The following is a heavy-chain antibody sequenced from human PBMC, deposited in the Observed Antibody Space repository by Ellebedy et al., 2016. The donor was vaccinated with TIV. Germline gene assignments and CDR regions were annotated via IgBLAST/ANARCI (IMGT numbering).Heavy chain of an antibody. CDR2: IYYSGTT. V-gene: IGHV4-31*03. J-gene: IGHJ4*02. Sequence: SETLSLTCTVSNGSISSGLFYWSWIRHHPGTGLEWIGNIYYSGTTYHNPSLKSRVTISADTSQSQFSLRLSSVTAADTAVYYCARDFGTYYYGSGSFRTGYFDYWGPGILVTVSS. D-gene: IGHD3-10*01. CDR1: NGSISSGLFY. CDR3: ARDFGTYYYGSGSFRTGYFDY.